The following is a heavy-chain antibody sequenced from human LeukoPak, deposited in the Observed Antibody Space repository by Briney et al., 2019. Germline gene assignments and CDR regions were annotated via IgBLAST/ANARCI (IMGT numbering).Heavy chain of an antibody. Sequence: PGGSLRLSCAASGFTFSDYYMSWIRQAPGKGLEWVSYIRSSGSTIYYADSVKGRFTISRDNAKNSLYLQMNSLRAEDTAVYYCAKLGATMVRGVPDYWGQGTLVTVSS. CDR1: GFTFSDYY. V-gene: IGHV3-11*01. CDR3: AKLGATMVRGVPDY. D-gene: IGHD3-10*01. J-gene: IGHJ4*02. CDR2: IRSSGSTI.